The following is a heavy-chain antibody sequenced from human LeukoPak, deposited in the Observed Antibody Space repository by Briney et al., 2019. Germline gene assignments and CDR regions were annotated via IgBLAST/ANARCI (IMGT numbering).Heavy chain of an antibody. CDR1: GFTFSTYR. V-gene: IGHV3-74*01. Sequence: GGSLRLSCAASGFTFSTYRMHWVRQAPGKGPMWVSRICPDGTVTNYADSVKARFIISRDNARNTVYLQMNSLRVEDTAVYYRVRDFRSADYWGQGTLVTVSS. CDR3: VRDFRSADY. J-gene: IGHJ4*02. CDR2: ICPDGTVT.